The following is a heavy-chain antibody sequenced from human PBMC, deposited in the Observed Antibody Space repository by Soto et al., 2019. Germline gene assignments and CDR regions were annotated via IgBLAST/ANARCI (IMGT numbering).Heavy chain of an antibody. J-gene: IGHJ3*01. D-gene: IGHD1-26*01. CDR3: TEDVEWGWSHLHHAFDV. CDR2: ISWNSDII. CDR1: GFTFDDYA. Sequence: EMQLVQSGGGLVQPGRSLRLSCAASGFTFDDYAMHWVRQYPGKGLEWVSGISWNSDIIDYADSVKGRFTISRDSAKNSLYLQMNSLKPEDTALYYCTEDVEWGWSHLHHAFDVWGQGKMVAVSS. V-gene: IGHV3-9*01.